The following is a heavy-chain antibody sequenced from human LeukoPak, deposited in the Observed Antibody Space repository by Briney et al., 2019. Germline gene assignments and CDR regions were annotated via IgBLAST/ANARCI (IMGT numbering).Heavy chain of an antibody. D-gene: IGHD3-10*01. Sequence: GGSLRLSCAASGFTFSSYAMGCVCEAPGEGLEWVSAIGGSGGSTYYAGSVKVWFTISRDNSKNTLYLQINSLRAEDTAVYYCAKDPPVGSGSISYWGQGTRVTVSS. V-gene: IGHV3-23*01. CDR3: AKDPPVGSGSISY. CDR2: IGGSGGST. CDR1: GFTFSSYA. J-gene: IGHJ4*02.